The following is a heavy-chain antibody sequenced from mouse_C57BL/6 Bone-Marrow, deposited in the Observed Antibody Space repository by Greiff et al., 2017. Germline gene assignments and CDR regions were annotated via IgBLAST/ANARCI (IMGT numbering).Heavy chain of an antibody. Sequence: EVKLMESGGGLVKPGGSLKLSCAASGFTFSDYGMHWVRQAPEKGLEWVAYISSGSSTIYYADTVKGRFTISRDNAKNTLFLQMTSLRSEDTAMYYCALLRAMDYWGHGTSVTVSS. CDR2: ISSGSSTI. V-gene: IGHV5-17*01. J-gene: IGHJ4*01. CDR1: GFTFSDYG. D-gene: IGHD1-1*01. CDR3: ALLRAMDY.